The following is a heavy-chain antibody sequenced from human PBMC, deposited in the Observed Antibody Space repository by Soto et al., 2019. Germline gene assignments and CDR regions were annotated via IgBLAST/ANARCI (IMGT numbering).Heavy chain of an antibody. J-gene: IGHJ6*02. CDR1: EFSRSSFG. CDR2: ISGSGGTT. D-gene: IGHD3-22*01. V-gene: IGHV3-23*01. CDR3: ARVNGYYYYGMEV. Sequence: RDSCGVAEFSRSSFGLSRVSKNPGQGLEWVSAISGSGGTTYYADSVKGRFTISRDNSNNTLFLQMNSLRAEDTAVYYCARVNGYYYYGMEVWGQRTTVTVPS.